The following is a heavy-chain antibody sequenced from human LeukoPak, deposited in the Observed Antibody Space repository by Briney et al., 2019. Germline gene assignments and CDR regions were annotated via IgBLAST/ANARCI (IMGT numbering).Heavy chain of an antibody. J-gene: IGHJ4*02. CDR3: AKDARDYGDYSAGFDY. D-gene: IGHD4-17*01. Sequence: GGSLRLSCAASGFTFSSYGMHWVRQAPGKGLEWVAVISYDGSNKYYADSVKGRFTISRDNSKNTLYLQMNSLRAEDTAVYYCAKDARDYGDYSAGFDYWGQGTLVTVPS. V-gene: IGHV3-30*18. CDR2: ISYDGSNK. CDR1: GFTFSSYG.